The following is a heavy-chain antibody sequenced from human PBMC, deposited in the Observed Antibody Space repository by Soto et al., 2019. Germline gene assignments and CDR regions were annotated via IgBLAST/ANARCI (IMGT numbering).Heavy chain of an antibody. D-gene: IGHD5-12*01. V-gene: IGHV1-46*01. Sequence: ASVKVSCKASGYTFTSYYMHWVRQAPGQGLEWMGIINPSGGSTSYAQKFQGRVTVTRDTSTSTVYMELSSLRSEDTAVYYCARLLSGYDSVYYYYGMDVWGQGTTVTVS. CDR1: GYTFTSYY. CDR3: ARLLSGYDSVYYYYGMDV. CDR2: INPSGGST. J-gene: IGHJ6*02.